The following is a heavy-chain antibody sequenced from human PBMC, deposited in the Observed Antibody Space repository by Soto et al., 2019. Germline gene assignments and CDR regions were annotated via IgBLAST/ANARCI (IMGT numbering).Heavy chain of an antibody. CDR3: ARDPSVHEPGH. Sequence: QVQLQESGPGLVKPSQTLSLTCTVSGGSINSGGYYWSWIRQHPGKGLEWIGYIYYSGSTYYNPSLQSRVTITVDTSKTQFSLSLSSVTGADTAVYSCARDPSVHEPGHWGQGTLVTVSS. CDR1: GGSINSGGYY. J-gene: IGHJ4*02. V-gene: IGHV4-31*03. CDR2: IYYSGST. D-gene: IGHD1-1*01.